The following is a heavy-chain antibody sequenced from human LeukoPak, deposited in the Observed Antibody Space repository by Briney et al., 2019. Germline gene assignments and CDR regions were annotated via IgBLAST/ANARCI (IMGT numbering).Heavy chain of an antibody. CDR1: GFTFSSYS. CDR2: ISSSSSTI. J-gene: IGHJ3*02. D-gene: IGHD3-10*01. V-gene: IGHV3-48*01. CDR3: ARDGGSGTLSAFDI. Sequence: GGSLRLSCAASGFTFSSYSMNWVRQAPGKGLEWVSYISSSSSTIYSADSVKGRFTISRDNAKNSLYLQMNSLRAEDTAVYYCARDGGSGTLSAFDIWGQGTMVTVSS.